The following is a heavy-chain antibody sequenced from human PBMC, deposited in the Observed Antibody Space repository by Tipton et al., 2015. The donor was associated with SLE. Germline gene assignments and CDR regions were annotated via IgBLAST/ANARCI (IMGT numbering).Heavy chain of an antibody. V-gene: IGHV3-48*03. CDR1: RFTFSSYE. CDR3: ARTSSSGYNWFDP. Sequence: SLRLSCAASRFTFSSYEMNWVRQAPGKGLEWVSYISSSGTTIYYADSVRGRFTISRDNSKNTLNLQMNSLRAEDTAVYYCARTSSSGYNWFDPWGQGTLVTVSS. CDR2: ISSSGTTI. J-gene: IGHJ5*02. D-gene: IGHD6-13*01.